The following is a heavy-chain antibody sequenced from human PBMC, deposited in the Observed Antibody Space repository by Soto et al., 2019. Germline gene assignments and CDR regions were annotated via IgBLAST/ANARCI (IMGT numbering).Heavy chain of an antibody. V-gene: IGHV3-74*01. D-gene: IGHD4-17*01. CDR2: TNIDGSNT. Sequence: PGGSLRLSCAASGFTFNNYWMHWVRQAPGKGLVWVSRTNIDGSNTDYADSVKGRFTISRDNAKNTLYLQMNSLRAEDTAVYYCARARYGDYYDFWGQGTLVTVSS. J-gene: IGHJ4*02. CDR1: GFTFNNYW. CDR3: ARARYGDYYDF.